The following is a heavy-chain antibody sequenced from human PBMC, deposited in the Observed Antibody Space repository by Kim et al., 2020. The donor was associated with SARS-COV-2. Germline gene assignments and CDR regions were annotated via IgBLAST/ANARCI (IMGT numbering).Heavy chain of an antibody. Sequence: GGSLRLSCAASGFTFSSYAMHWVRQAPGKGLEWVAVISYDGSNKYYADSVKGRFTISRDNSKNTLYLQMNSLRAEDTAVYYCARDRSCDSSGYYYYYYGMGVWGQGTTVTVSS. CDR1: GFTFSSYA. CDR3: ARDRSCDSSGYYYYYYGMGV. D-gene: IGHD3-22*01. CDR2: ISYDGSNK. V-gene: IGHV3-30*04. J-gene: IGHJ6*02.